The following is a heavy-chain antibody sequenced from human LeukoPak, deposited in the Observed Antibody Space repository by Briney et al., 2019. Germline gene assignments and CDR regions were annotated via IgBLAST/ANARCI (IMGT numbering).Heavy chain of an antibody. D-gene: IGHD3-22*01. V-gene: IGHV1-8*01. CDR1: GYTFTSYD. CDR3: ARAPSYYDDSSGYKRD. Sequence: ASVKVSCKASGYTFTSYDINWVRQATGQGLEWMGWMNPNSGNTGYAQKFQGRVTMTRNTSISTAYMELSSLRSEDTAVYYCARAPSYYDDSSGYKRDWGQGTLVTVSS. CDR2: MNPNSGNT. J-gene: IGHJ1*01.